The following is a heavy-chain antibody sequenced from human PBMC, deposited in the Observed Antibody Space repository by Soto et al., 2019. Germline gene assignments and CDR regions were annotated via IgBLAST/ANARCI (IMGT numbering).Heavy chain of an antibody. CDR1: GFTFSSYS. Sequence: GGSLRLSCAASGFTFSSYSMNWVRQAPGKGLEWVSSISSSSSYIYYADSVKGRFTISRDNAKNSLYLQMNSLRAEDTAVYYCARDLSEAVAAYFDYWGQGTLVTVSS. V-gene: IGHV3-21*01. J-gene: IGHJ4*02. CDR2: ISSSSSYI. D-gene: IGHD6-19*01. CDR3: ARDLSEAVAAYFDY.